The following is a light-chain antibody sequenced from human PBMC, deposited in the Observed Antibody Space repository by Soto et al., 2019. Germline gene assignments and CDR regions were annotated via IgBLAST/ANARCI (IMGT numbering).Light chain of an antibody. Sequence: QSVLTQPASVSGSPGQSITISCTGTSSDVGSYNLVSWYQQHPGKAPKLMIYEGSKRPSGVSNRFSGSKSGNTAPLTISGLQAEDEADYYCCSYAGSSSYVSGTGTKVTVL. CDR2: EGS. V-gene: IGLV2-23*01. CDR1: SSDVGSYNL. J-gene: IGLJ1*01. CDR3: CSYAGSSSYV.